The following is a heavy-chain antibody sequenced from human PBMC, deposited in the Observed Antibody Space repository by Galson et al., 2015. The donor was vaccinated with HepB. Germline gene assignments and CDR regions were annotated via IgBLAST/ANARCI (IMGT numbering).Heavy chain of an antibody. D-gene: IGHD3-10*01. CDR2: INAGNGNT. Sequence: SVKVSCKASGYTFTSYAMHWVRQAPGQRLEWMGWINAGNGNTKYSQKFQGRVTITRDTSASTAYMELSSLRSEDTAVYYCARDQRVQGDIDYYYYYMDVWGKGTTVTVSS. J-gene: IGHJ6*03. CDR1: GYTFTSYA. V-gene: IGHV1-3*01. CDR3: ARDQRVQGDIDYYYYYMDV.